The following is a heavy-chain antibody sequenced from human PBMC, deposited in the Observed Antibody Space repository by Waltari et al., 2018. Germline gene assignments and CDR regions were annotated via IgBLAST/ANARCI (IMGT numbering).Heavy chain of an antibody. V-gene: IGHV4-59*11. J-gene: IGHJ3*02. CDR3: ARDPSGYVNDAFDI. CDR2: IYDSGST. Sequence: QVQLQESGPGLVKPSETLSLTCTVSGGSICSHYWSWIRQPPGKGLEWIGYIYDSGSTNYNPSLRSRVTISVDTSKNQFSLKLSSVTAADTAVYYCARDPSGYVNDAFDIWGQWTMVTVSS. D-gene: IGHD5-12*01. CDR1: GGSICSHY.